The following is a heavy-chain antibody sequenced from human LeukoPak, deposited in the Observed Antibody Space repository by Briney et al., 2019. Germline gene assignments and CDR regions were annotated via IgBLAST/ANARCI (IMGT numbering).Heavy chain of an antibody. CDR3: ASAVYFGDLTLFDT. J-gene: IGHJ5*02. Sequence: SQTLSLTCTASGDSITSGPYFWNWIRQPAGKKLEWIGRTYSSGSAIYNPSLKSRVTISADRSKNQIYLTLTSVTAADTAVYFCASAVYFGDLTLFDTCGPGKLVTVSS. CDR2: TYSSGSA. CDR1: GDSITSGPYF. D-gene: IGHD3-10*01. V-gene: IGHV4-61*02.